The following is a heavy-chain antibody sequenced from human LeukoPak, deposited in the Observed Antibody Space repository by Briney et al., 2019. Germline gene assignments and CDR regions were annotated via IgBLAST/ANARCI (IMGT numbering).Heavy chain of an antibody. J-gene: IGHJ3*02. D-gene: IGHD3-10*01. V-gene: IGHV5-51*01. CDR2: IYPGDSGT. CDR1: GYSFTSYW. Sequence: GESLKISCKGSGYSFTSYWIGWVRQMPGKGLEWMGIIYPGDSGTRYSPSFQGQVTISADKSISTAYLQWSSLKASDTAMYYCARPRVGYYGKTAFDIWGQGTMVTVSS. CDR3: ARPRVGYYGKTAFDI.